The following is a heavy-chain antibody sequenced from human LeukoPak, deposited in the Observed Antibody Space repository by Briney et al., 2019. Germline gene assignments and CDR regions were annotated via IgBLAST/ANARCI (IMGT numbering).Heavy chain of an antibody. CDR2: IIPIFGTA. Sequence: SVKVSCKASGGTFSSYAISWVRQAPGQGLEWMGGIIPIFGTANYAQKFQGRVTITTDESTSTAYMELSGLRSEDTAVYYCARSVRGYSYGSPFDYWGQGTLVTVSS. J-gene: IGHJ4*02. V-gene: IGHV1-69*05. CDR1: GGTFSSYA. CDR3: ARSVRGYSYGSPFDY. D-gene: IGHD5-18*01.